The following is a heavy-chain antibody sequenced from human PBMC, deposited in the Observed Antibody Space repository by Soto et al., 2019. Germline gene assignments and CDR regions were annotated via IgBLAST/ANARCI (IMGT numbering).Heavy chain of an antibody. CDR1: GYSFTSYW. J-gene: IGHJ6*02. D-gene: IGHD2-2*01. CDR3: ARHRGGQHFVAVPETIRDFYGMDV. V-gene: IGHV5-10-1*01. Sequence: GESLKISCKGSGYSFTSYWITWLRQMPGKGLEWMGRIDPSDSSTNYSPSFQGHVTISADKSITTAYLQWSSLKASDTAMYYCARHRGGQHFVAVPETIRDFYGMDVWGQGTTVTVS. CDR2: IDPSDSST.